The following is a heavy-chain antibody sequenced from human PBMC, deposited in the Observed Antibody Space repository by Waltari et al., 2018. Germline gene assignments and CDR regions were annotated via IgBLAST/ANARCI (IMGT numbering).Heavy chain of an antibody. J-gene: IGHJ3*02. Sequence: QVHLVHSGAEVKKPGPSVRVPCKTSGYTFSDYHIYWGRQAPGQGLGWMGWINPKSGATNPAQKFQGRVTLTRDTSTSTVYMELRGLTSDDTAIYYCARDLFPNFWSGYGFDIWGQGTKVTVSS. CDR3: ARDLFPNFWSGYGFDI. CDR2: INPKSGAT. D-gene: IGHD3-3*01. V-gene: IGHV1-2*02. CDR1: GYTFSDYH.